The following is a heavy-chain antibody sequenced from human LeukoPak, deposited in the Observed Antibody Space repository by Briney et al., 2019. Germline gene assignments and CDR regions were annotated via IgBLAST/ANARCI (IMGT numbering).Heavy chain of an antibody. CDR2: INHSGST. Sequence: GSLRLSCAASGFTFSNAWMSWVRQPPGKGLEWIGEINHSGSTNYNPSLKSRVTISVDTSKNQFSLKLSSVTAADTAVYYCARGPLTVTKGFDPWGQGTLVTVSS. J-gene: IGHJ5*02. CDR3: ARGPLTVTKGFDP. D-gene: IGHD4-17*01. CDR1: GFTFSNAW. V-gene: IGHV4-34*01.